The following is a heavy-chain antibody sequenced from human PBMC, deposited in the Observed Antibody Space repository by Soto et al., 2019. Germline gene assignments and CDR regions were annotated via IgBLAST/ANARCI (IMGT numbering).Heavy chain of an antibody. CDR1: GYTFTSYD. V-gene: IGHV1-8*02. CDR3: AASGMGDALAV. J-gene: IGHJ6*02. D-gene: IGHD2-8*01. Sequence: QVQPVQSGAEVNKPGASVKVSCKASGYTFTSYDINRVRQAAGQGLERMGWMNPDSGKKGYEPMCQGRVTMTRNPSLMTAYMERSSLRFGDTAVYYGAASGMGDALAVWGHGTTVYASS. CDR2: MNPDSGKK.